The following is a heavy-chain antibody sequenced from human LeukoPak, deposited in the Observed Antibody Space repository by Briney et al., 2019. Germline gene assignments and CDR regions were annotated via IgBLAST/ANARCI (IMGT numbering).Heavy chain of an antibody. V-gene: IGHV3-21*01. D-gene: IGHD2-15*01. CDR3: ARDSRYCSGGSCSPSNWFDP. CDR2: ISSSSSYI. J-gene: IGHJ5*02. CDR1: GFTFSSYS. Sequence: PGGSLRLSCAASGFTFSSYSMNWVRQAPGKGLEWVSSISSSSSYIYYAVSVKGRFTISRDNAKNSLYLQMNSLRAEDTAVYYCARDSRYCSGGSCSPSNWFDPWGQGTLVTVSS.